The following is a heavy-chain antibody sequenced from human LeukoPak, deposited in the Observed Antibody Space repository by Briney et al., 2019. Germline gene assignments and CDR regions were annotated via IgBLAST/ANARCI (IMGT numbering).Heavy chain of an antibody. D-gene: IGHD3-10*01. Sequence: GGSLRLSCAASGFTFSTYWMHWVRQVPGKGLVWVSFINPDGENTNYADSVKGRFIISRDNAKNTLYLQTNSLKAEDTAVYYCAKDLHYGSADYWGQGIQVTVSS. J-gene: IGHJ4*02. CDR3: AKDLHYGSADY. CDR1: GFTFSTYW. CDR2: INPDGENT. V-gene: IGHV3-74*01.